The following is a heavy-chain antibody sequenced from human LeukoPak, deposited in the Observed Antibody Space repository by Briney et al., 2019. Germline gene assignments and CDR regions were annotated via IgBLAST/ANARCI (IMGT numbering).Heavy chain of an antibody. CDR3: ARAGDDFWSGYYVNWFDP. Sequence: GGSLRLSCAASGFTFSSYSMNWVRQAPGKGLEWVSSISSSSSYIYYADSVKGRFTISRDNAKNSLYLQMNSLRDEDTAVYYCARAGDDFWSGYYVNWFDPWGQGTLVTVSS. V-gene: IGHV3-21*01. J-gene: IGHJ5*02. CDR2: ISSSSSYI. D-gene: IGHD3-3*01. CDR1: GFTFSSYS.